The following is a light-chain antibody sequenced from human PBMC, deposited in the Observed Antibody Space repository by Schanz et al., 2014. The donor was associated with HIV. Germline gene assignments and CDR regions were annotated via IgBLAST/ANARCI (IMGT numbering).Light chain of an antibody. CDR3: ATWDSSLSGVV. V-gene: IGLV1-51*01. Sequence: QSVLTQPPSVSAAPGQKVTISCSGSSSNIGNNHVPWYQQLPGTAPKLLIYVNHQRPSDIPDRFSGSKTGTSATLAIVGLQTGDEADYYCATWDSSLSGVVFGGGTQLTVL. CDR1: SSNIGNNH. J-gene: IGLJ2*01. CDR2: VNH.